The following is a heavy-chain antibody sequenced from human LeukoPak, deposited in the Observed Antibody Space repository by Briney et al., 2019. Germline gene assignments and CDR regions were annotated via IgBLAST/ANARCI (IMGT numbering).Heavy chain of an antibody. J-gene: IGHJ4*02. CDR3: ARSRFGGYFDY. D-gene: IGHD3-16*01. CDR1: GFTFCSYS. CDR2: ISSSSSYI. V-gene: IGHV3-21*01. Sequence: GGSLRLSCAASGFTFCSYSMNWVHQAPGKGLEWVSSISSSSSYIYYADSVKGRFTISRDNAKNSLYLQMNSLRAEDTAVYYCARSRFGGYFDYWGQGTLVTVSS.